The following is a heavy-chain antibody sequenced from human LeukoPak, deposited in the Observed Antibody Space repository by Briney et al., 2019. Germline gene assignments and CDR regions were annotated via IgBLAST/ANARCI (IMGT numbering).Heavy chain of an antibody. CDR1: GGSISSSY. CDR2: IYYSGST. D-gene: IGHD6-19*01. J-gene: IGHJ4*02. Sequence: SETLSLTCTVSGGSISSSYRSWIRQPPGKGLEWIGYIYYSGSTNYNPSFKSRVAISVDTSKNQFSLKLSSVIAADTAVYYCATWGIAVAGTFDYWGQGTLVTVST. CDR3: ATWGIAVAGTFDY. V-gene: IGHV4-59*08.